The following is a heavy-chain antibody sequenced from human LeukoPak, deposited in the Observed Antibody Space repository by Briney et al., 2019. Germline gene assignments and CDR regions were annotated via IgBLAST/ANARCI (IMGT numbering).Heavy chain of an antibody. Sequence: GGSLRLSCAASGLIFSSYGMHWVRQAPGKGLEWVAVTSYDGSNEYYADSVKGRFTISRDNSKNTLYLQMNSLRAEDTAVYYCAKDRDWFGSSWHHFDYWGQGTLVTVSS. CDR3: AKDRDWFGSSWHHFDY. D-gene: IGHD6-13*01. CDR2: TSYDGSNE. V-gene: IGHV3-30*18. CDR1: GLIFSSYG. J-gene: IGHJ4*02.